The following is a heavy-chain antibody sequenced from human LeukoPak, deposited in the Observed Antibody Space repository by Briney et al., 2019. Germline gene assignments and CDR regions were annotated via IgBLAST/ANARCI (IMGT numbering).Heavy chain of an antibody. J-gene: IGHJ4*02. CDR3: ASARFTMGWYSWYFDY. D-gene: IGHD6-19*01. V-gene: IGHV4-39*07. CDR2: IYYSGST. Sequence: PSETLSLTCTVSGGSISSSSYYWGWIRQPPGKGLEWIGSIYYSGSTYYNPSLKSRVTISLDTSKNQFSLKLSSVTAADTAVYYCASARFTMGWYSWYFDYWGQGTLVTVSS. CDR1: GGSISSSSYY.